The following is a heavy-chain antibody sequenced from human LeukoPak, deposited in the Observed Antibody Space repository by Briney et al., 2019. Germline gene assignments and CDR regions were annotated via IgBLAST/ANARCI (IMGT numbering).Heavy chain of an antibody. CDR2: IWYDGSNK. D-gene: IGHD6-19*01. CDR1: GFTFSSYG. V-gene: IGHV3-33*08. Sequence: GGSLRLSCAASGFTFSSYGMHWVRQAPGKGLEWVAVIWYDGSNKYYADSVKGRFTISRDNSKNTLYLQMNSLRAEDTAVYCCARPHSSGWVYFDYWGQGTLVTVSS. J-gene: IGHJ4*02. CDR3: ARPHSSGWVYFDY.